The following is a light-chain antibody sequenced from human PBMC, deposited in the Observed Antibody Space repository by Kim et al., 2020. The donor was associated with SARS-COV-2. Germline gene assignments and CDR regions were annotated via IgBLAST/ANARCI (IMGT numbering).Light chain of an antibody. CDR2: DND. CDR3: ATWDSSLTSYV. CDR1: GSNIGSNV. Sequence: GQKVSISFSGTGSNIGSNVVSWYKQFPGAAPKLLIYDNDKRPSGIPDRFAGSKSGTSGTLGITGLQTGDEAEYYCATWDSSLTSYVFGIGTKVTVL. V-gene: IGLV1-51*01. J-gene: IGLJ1*01.